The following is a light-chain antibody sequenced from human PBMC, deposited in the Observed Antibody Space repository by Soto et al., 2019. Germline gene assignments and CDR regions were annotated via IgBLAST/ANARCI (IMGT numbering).Light chain of an antibody. Sequence: DIQMTQSPSTLSASVGDRVTITCRASQNIGNWLAWYQQKPGQTPDRLIYEASSLESGVPLRFSGSGSGTEFTLTISSLQTDDSATYYCQQYNDEPWTFGQGTKVELK. CDR2: EAS. CDR1: QNIGNW. J-gene: IGKJ1*01. CDR3: QQYNDEPWT. V-gene: IGKV1-5*01.